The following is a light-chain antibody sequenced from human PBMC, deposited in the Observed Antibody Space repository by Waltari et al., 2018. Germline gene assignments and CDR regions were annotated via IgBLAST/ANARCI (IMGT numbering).Light chain of an antibody. J-gene: IGLJ2*01. V-gene: IGLV3-21*03. Sequence: SYGLTQPPSVSVAPGKTASITWAGNNTRRKSGDWYQQTPGQAPVLVVYDDSDRPYGIPERFSGSTSGNTATLPISRVEAGDEAAYYCQVWDSSSDHVVFGGGTKLTVL. CDR1: NTRRKS. CDR3: QVWDSSSDHVV. CDR2: DDS.